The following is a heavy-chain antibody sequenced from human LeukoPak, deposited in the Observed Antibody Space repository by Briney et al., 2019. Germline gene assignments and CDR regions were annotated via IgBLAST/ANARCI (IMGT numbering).Heavy chain of an antibody. D-gene: IGHD3-16*01. Sequence: SETLSLTCTVSGYSISSGYYWGWIRQPPGKGLEWIGRLYHSGRTYDSPSLSSRVTRSVDTSKNPFSLKLTSVTAADTAMYHCARIHSHAYSSYWGQGTLVTVSS. J-gene: IGHJ4*02. CDR1: GYSISSGYY. CDR2: LYHSGRT. V-gene: IGHV4-38-2*02. CDR3: ARIHSHAYSSY.